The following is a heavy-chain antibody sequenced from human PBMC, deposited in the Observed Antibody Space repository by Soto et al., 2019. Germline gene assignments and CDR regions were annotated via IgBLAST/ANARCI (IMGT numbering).Heavy chain of an antibody. CDR1: GGSITSGDYY. CDR2: IYYSGTT. D-gene: IGHD1-1*01. CDR3: ARQSFQLEAFDY. Sequence: QVQLQESGPGLVKPSQTLSLTCTVSGGSITSGDYYWSWIRQPPGKGLEWIGYIYYSGTTYYDPSLKSRVTISVDTSKNQFSLKLSSVTAADTAVYYCARQSFQLEAFDYWGQGTLVTVSS. V-gene: IGHV4-30-4*01. J-gene: IGHJ4*02.